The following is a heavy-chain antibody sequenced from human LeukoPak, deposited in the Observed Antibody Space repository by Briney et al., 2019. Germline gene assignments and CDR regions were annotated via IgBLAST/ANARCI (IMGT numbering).Heavy chain of an antibody. CDR1: GFTFSSYG. D-gene: IGHD2-15*01. V-gene: IGHV3-23*01. J-gene: IGHJ6*02. CDR2: ISGSGYNT. CDR3: AKLSGSSPLYAMDV. Sequence: PGGSLRLSCAASGFTFSSYGMSWVRQAPGKGLEWVSAISGSGYNTYYADSVTGRFTISRDNSKSTLYLQMNSLRAEDTAVYYCAKLSGSSPLYAMDVWGQGTTVTVSS.